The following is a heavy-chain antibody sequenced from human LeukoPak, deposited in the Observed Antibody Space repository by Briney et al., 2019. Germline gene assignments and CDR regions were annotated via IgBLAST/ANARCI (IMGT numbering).Heavy chain of an antibody. Sequence: GGSLRLSCAASGFTVSSNCMSWVRQAPGKGLEWVSVIYGGVNTVYADSVKGRFTISRDNSKNTLYLQMNSLRAEDTAVYYCAKSPKTGFLFDYWGKGTLVTVSP. CDR3: AKSPKTGFLFDY. V-gene: IGHV3-66*01. J-gene: IGHJ4*02. D-gene: IGHD1-1*01. CDR1: GFTVSSNC. CDR2: IYGGVNT.